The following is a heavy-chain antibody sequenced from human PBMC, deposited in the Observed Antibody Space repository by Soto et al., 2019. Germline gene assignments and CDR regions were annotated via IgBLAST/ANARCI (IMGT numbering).Heavy chain of an antibody. CDR3: ARDYDSSGYALLYGMDV. J-gene: IGHJ6*02. D-gene: IGHD3-22*01. Sequence: QVRLVQSGAEVKKPGSSVKVSCKASGGTFSSYAISWVRQAPGQGLEWMGGIIPIFGTANYAQKFQGRVTITADKSTSTAYMELSSLRSEATAVYYCARDYDSSGYALLYGMDVWGQGTTVTVSS. V-gene: IGHV1-69*06. CDR1: GGTFSSYA. CDR2: IIPIFGTA.